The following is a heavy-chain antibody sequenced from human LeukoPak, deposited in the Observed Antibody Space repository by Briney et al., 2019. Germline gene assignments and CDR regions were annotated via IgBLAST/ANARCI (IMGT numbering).Heavy chain of an antibody. Sequence: PGGSLRLSCAASGFTFSSYAMHWVRQAPGKGLEWVAVISYDGSNKYYADSVKGRFTISRDNAKNSLYLQMNSLRAEDTAVYYCAREGTAIIAEPYYFDYWGQGTLVTVSS. CDR2: ISYDGSNK. D-gene: IGHD6-13*01. J-gene: IGHJ4*02. CDR3: AREGTAIIAEPYYFDY. V-gene: IGHV3-30-3*01. CDR1: GFTFSSYA.